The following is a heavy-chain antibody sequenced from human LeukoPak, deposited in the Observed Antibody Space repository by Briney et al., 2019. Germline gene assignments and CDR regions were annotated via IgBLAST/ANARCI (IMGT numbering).Heavy chain of an antibody. V-gene: IGHV3-30*03. D-gene: IGHD6-19*01. Sequence: SGGSLRLSCAASGFTFSSYGVHWVRQAPGKGLEWVAVISYDGSNKYYADSVKGRFTISRDNSKNTLYLQMNSLRAEDTAVYYCASLAGIAVAGTADXFDPWGQGTLVTVS. CDR3: ASLAGIAVAGTADXFDP. CDR1: GFTFSSYG. J-gene: IGHJ5*02. CDR2: ISYDGSNK.